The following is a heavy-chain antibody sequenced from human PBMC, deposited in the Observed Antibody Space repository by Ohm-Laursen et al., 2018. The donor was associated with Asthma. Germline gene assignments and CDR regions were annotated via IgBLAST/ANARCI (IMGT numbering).Heavy chain of an antibody. D-gene: IGHD3-22*01. Sequence: SLRLSCAASGFTFSSYAMHWVRQAPGKGLEWVAVISYDGSNKYYADSVKGRFTISRDNSKNTLYLQMNSLRAEDTAVYYCARVSLVITKRASDYWGQGTLVTVSS. CDR1: GFTFSSYA. V-gene: IGHV3-30-3*01. CDR3: ARVSLVITKRASDY. J-gene: IGHJ4*02. CDR2: ISYDGSNK.